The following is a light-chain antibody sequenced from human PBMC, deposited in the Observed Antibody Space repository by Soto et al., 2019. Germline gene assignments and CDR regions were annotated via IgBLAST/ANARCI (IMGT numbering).Light chain of an antibody. J-gene: IGLJ2*01. CDR2: EVS. Sequence: QSALTQPPSASGSPGQSVTISCTGTSSDVGGDNYVSWYQQHPGKAPKLMIYEVSERPSGVPDRFSGSKSGNTASLTVSGLQAEDEADYYCSSYAGSDNLLFGGGTKVTVL. CDR1: SSDVGGDNY. V-gene: IGLV2-8*01. CDR3: SSYAGSDNLL.